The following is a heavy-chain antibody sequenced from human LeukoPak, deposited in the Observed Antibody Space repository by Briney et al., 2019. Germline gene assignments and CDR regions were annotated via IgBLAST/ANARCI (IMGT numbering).Heavy chain of an antibody. CDR1: GYRFTSYW. CDR3: ARRGYDFGTNNYYMDV. Sequence: GESLKISCKGSGYRFTSYWIGWVRQMPGKGLEWMGIIYPGDSDTRYSPSFQGQVTISADKSISTAYLQWSSLKASDTAMYYCARRGYDFGTNNYYMDVWGKGTTVTVSS. CDR2: IYPGDSDT. J-gene: IGHJ6*03. D-gene: IGHD3-3*01. V-gene: IGHV5-51*01.